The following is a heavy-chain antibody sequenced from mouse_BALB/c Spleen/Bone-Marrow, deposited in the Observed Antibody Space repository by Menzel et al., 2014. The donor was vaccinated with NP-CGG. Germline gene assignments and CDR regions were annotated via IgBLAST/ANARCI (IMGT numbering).Heavy chain of an antibody. CDR2: IDTSDSYT. Sequence: QVQLQQPGAELVMPGASVKMSCKASGYTLTDYWMHWVKQRPGQGLEWIGAIDTSDSYTSYNQKFKGKATLTVDESSSTAYMQLSSLTSEDSAVYYCAFYYGNYGDYWGQGTTLTVSS. CDR3: AFYYGNYGDY. J-gene: IGHJ2*01. V-gene: IGHV1-69*01. D-gene: IGHD2-1*01. CDR1: GYTLTDYW.